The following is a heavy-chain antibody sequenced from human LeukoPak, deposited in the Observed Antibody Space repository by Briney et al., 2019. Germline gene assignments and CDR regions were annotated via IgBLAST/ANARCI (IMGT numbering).Heavy chain of an antibody. D-gene: IGHD3-10*01. Sequence: ASVTVSCTASGYTFTSYGISWVRQAPGQGLEWMGWISAYNGNTNYAQKLQGRVTMTTDTSTSTAYMELRSLRSDDTAVYYCARSSDYYGSGAFDPWGQGTLVAVSS. CDR3: ARSSDYYGSGAFDP. J-gene: IGHJ5*02. CDR1: GYTFTSYG. V-gene: IGHV1-18*04. CDR2: ISAYNGNT.